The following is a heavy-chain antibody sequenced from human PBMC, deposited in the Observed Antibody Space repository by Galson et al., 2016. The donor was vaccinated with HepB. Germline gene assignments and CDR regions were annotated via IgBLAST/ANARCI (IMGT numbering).Heavy chain of an antibody. J-gene: IGHJ4*02. CDR2: TDGTNK. Sequence: SLRLSCAVSGFTFSNYTMHWVRQAPGKGLEWVAVTDGTNKYYADSVKGRFTISRDDSKSTLYLQMDRLRAEDTAEYYCATDPIVGVPDYFDYWGQGTLVTVSS. CDR3: ATDPIVGVPDYFDY. V-gene: IGHV3-30-3*01. D-gene: IGHD1-26*01. CDR1: GFTFSNYT.